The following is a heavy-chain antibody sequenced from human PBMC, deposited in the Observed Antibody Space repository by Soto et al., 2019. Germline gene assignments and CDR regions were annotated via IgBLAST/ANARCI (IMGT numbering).Heavy chain of an antibody. J-gene: IGHJ4*02. CDR1: GYTFANYP. Sequence: ASVKVSCKASGYTFANYPMHCVRQAPGQRLEWMGWINAGNGNTKYSQKFQGRVTITRDTSTSTAYMELSSLRSEDTAVYYCARAVGGPTSNLDYWGQGTLVTVSS. CDR2: INAGNGNT. D-gene: IGHD3-16*01. CDR3: ARAVGGPTSNLDY. V-gene: IGHV1-3*01.